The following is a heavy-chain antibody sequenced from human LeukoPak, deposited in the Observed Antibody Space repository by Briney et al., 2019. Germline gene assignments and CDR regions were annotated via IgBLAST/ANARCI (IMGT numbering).Heavy chain of an antibody. CDR1: GYTFSSYG. CDR3: ARDLSSGWYFSYYYYYMDV. D-gene: IGHD6-19*01. CDR2: ISAYNGNT. Sequence: ASVKVSCKASGYTFSSYGIGWVGQAPGQGLEWMGWISAYNGNTNYEQNLQGRVTMTTDTSTSTAYMELRSLRSDDTAVYYCARDLSSGWYFSYYYYYMDVWGKGTTVTVSS. V-gene: IGHV1-18*01. J-gene: IGHJ6*03.